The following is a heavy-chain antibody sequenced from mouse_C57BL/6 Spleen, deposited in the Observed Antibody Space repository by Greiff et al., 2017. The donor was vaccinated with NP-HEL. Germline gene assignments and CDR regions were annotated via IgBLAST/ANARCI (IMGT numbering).Heavy chain of an antibody. CDR1: GYTFTEYT. CDR2: INTSSGST. J-gene: IGHJ1*03. Sequence: VQLQQSGAELVKPGASVKLSCKASGYTFTEYTIHWVQQRPGQGLEWIGYINTSSGSTKYNQKFKDKATLTEANSSSTAYMQLSSLTSEDSAVYHCARAYEGYFEVWGTGTTVTVSS. V-gene: IGHV1-4*01. D-gene: IGHD1-1*01. CDR3: ARAYEGYFEV.